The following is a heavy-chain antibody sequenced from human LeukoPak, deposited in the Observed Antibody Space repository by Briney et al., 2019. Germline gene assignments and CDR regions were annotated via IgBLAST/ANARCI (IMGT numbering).Heavy chain of an antibody. V-gene: IGHV4-59*01. D-gene: IGHD6-13*01. J-gene: IGHJ4*02. CDR3: ARAGSGWYGGRLFEF. Sequence: SETLSLTCTVSGGSISFYHWSWIRQSPGKELEWIGDISESGSTNYMPSLKSRVTISVDTSNQFSLKLSSVTAVDTAVYYCARAGSGWYGGRLFEFWGPGALVAVSS. CDR1: GGSISFYH. CDR2: ISESGST.